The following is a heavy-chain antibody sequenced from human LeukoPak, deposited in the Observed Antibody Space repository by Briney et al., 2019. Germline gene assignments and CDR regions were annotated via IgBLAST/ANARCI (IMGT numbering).Heavy chain of an antibody. D-gene: IGHD3-9*01. CDR2: IYSSGKT. CDR1: GGSISSYY. V-gene: IGHV4-4*07. CDR3: ARTPQGDNYFDY. J-gene: IGHJ4*02. Sequence: SETLSLTCTVSGGSISSYYWNWIRQPAGKGLEWIGRIYSSGKTNYNPSLKSRVTMSVDTSNNQLSLMMTSVTAADTAVFYCARTPQGDNYFDYWGQGHLVTVSS.